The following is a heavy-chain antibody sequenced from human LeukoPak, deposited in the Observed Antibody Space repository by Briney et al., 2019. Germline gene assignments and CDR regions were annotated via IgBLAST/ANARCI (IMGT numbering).Heavy chain of an antibody. CDR2: INPSGGST. CDR3: ARSEYYYGSGSKRHKGGWFDP. D-gene: IGHD3-10*01. CDR1: GYTFTSYY. V-gene: IGHV1-46*01. Sequence: GASVRLSCKASGYTFTSYYMHWVRQAPGQGLEWMGIINPSGGSTSYAQKFQGRVTMTRDMSTSTAYMELSSLRSEDTAVYYCARSEYYYGSGSKRHKGGWFDPWGQGTLVTVSS. J-gene: IGHJ5*02.